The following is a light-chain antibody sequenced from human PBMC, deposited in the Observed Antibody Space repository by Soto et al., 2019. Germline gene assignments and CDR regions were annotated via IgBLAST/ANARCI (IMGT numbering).Light chain of an antibody. J-gene: IGLJ3*02. CDR1: SSNIGNNA. CDR2: YDD. V-gene: IGLV1-36*01. Sequence: QSVLTQPPSVSAAPRQRVTISCSGSSSNIGNNAVNWYQQLPGKAPKLLIYYDDLLPSGVSDRFSGSKSGTSASLAISGLQSEDEADYYCAAWDDSLNVWEFGGGTKLTVL. CDR3: AAWDDSLNVWE.